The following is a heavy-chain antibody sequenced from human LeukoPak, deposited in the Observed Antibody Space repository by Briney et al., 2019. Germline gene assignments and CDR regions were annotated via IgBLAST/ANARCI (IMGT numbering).Heavy chain of an antibody. CDR2: ISGSGGNT. CDR3: AKVTAKNMVRGVGGFDY. CDR1: GFSFSTFA. J-gene: IGHJ4*02. Sequence: GGSLRLSFGASGFSFSTFAMNWVRQAPGKALGWVSSISGSGGNTYYADSVKGRFTVSRDNSKNTLYLQMNSLRADDTAVYYCAKVTAKNMVRGVGGFDYWGQGTLVTVSS. V-gene: IGHV3-23*01. D-gene: IGHD3-10*01.